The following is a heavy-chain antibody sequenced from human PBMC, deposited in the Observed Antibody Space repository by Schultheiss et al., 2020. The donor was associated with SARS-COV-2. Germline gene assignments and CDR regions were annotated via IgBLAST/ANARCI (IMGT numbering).Heavy chain of an antibody. CDR1: GGSISSYY. Sequence: SETLSLTCTVSGGSISSYYWSWIRQPAGKGLEWIGRIYHSGSTNYNPSLKSRVTISVDTSKNQFSLKLSSVTAADTAVYYCAREPTSMTVAPNTHFDYWGQGTLVTVSS. CDR3: AREPTSMTVAPNTHFDY. D-gene: IGHD6-19*01. CDR2: IYHSGST. J-gene: IGHJ4*02. V-gene: IGHV4-4*07.